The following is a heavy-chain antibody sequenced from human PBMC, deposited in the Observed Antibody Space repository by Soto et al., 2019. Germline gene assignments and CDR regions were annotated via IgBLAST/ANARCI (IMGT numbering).Heavy chain of an antibody. CDR3: ARGSWDDVSGHYYMDV. CDR1: GDSVSSNSAG. Sequence: PSQTLSLTCDISGDSVSSNSAGWNWIRHTPSRGLEWLGRTYYKSKWYYTYAASVKSRITVSPDTSKNQFSLQLTSVTPEDTAVYYCARGSWDDVSGHYYMDVWDKGTTVTVSS. D-gene: IGHD1-1*01. J-gene: IGHJ6*03. CDR2: TYYKSKWYY. V-gene: IGHV6-1*01.